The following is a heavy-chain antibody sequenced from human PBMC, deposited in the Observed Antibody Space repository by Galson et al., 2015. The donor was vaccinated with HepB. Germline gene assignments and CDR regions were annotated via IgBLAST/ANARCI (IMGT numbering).Heavy chain of an antibody. J-gene: IGHJ4*02. D-gene: IGHD6-19*01. CDR1: GFTFSYYA. CDR2: ITPSGDNT. CDR3: AKVFPEKTDGWYRQALYYFDS. V-gene: IGHV3-23*01. Sequence: SLRLSCAASGFTFSYYAMSWVRQAPGKGLEWVSAITPSGDNTYSADSMKGRFTISRDNSQNTLFLQINGLRVDDTAMYFCAKVFPEKTDGWYRQALYYFDSWGQGTRVTVSS.